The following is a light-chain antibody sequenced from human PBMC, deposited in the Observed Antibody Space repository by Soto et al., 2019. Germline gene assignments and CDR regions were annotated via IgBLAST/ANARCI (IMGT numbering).Light chain of an antibody. J-gene: IGKJ1*01. Sequence: DLQMTQSPSSLSASVGDRVTISCRASQSISNYLNWYQQKPGKAPNLLIYASFTLQSGVPSRFSGSGSGTDFTLTISSLQPEDFGTYYCQQSYSSPETFGQGTKVEI. CDR3: QQSYSSPET. CDR1: QSISNY. V-gene: IGKV1-39*01. CDR2: ASF.